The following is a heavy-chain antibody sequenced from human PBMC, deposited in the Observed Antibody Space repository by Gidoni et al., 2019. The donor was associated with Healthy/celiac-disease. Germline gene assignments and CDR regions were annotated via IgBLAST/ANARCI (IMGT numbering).Heavy chain of an antibody. CDR3: AKPGIAAGGAFDI. CDR2: ISYDGSNK. V-gene: IGHV3-30*18. J-gene: IGHJ3*02. Sequence: QVQLVESGGGVVQPGRSLRLSCAASGFTFSSYGMHWVRKAPGKGLEWVAVISYDGSNKYYADSVKGRFTISRDNSKNTLYLQMNSLRAEDTAVYYCAKPGIAAGGAFDIWGQGTMVTVSS. CDR1: GFTFSSYG. D-gene: IGHD6-13*01.